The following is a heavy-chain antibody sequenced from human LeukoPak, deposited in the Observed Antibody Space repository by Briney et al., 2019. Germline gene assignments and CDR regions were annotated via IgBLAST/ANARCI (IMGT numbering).Heavy chain of an antibody. CDR3: ARVTLAGGGYFDY. CDR1: GFTFSIYY. CDR2: IRLKDHAYTT. V-gene: IGHV3-72*01. Sequence: PGGSLRLSCAASGFTFSIYYMDWVRNAPGQGQERVGRIRLKDHAYTTEYAAAVKGRFSISRDDSKNSLYLLMNSLKTEDTAVYYCARVTLAGGGYFDYWGQGTLVTVSS. J-gene: IGHJ4*02. D-gene: IGHD6-19*01.